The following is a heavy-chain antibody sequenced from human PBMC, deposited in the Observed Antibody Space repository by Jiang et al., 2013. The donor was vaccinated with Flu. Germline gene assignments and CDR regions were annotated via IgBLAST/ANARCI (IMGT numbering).Heavy chain of an antibody. CDR2: IHYSGST. V-gene: IGHV4-59*01. J-gene: IGHJ4*02. CDR1: GGSISTYY. Sequence: SGSGLVKPSETLSLTCSVSGGSISTYYWSWIRQPPGEGLEWIGYIHYSGSTNYNPSLKSRVTISVDTSNNQFSLNLSSVTAADTAVYYCARSGGETVVVMDFDYWGQGTLVTVSS. CDR3: ARSGGETVVVMDFDY. D-gene: IGHD3-22*01.